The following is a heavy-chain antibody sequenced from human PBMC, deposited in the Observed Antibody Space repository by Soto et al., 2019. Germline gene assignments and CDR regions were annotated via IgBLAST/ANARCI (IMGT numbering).Heavy chain of an antibody. CDR1: GDSVSSHTAA. J-gene: IGHJ4*02. CDR2: TFYRSEWKT. Sequence: PAQTLSLTCAISGDSVSSHTAAWNWVRHSPSRGLEWLGRTFYRSEWKTDYAPSVRGRITINADTSRNQFSLQLSSVTPEDTAVYYCAVNRASWLFDSWGQGTLVTVSS. D-gene: IGHD5-12*01. CDR3: AVNRASWLFDS. V-gene: IGHV6-1*01.